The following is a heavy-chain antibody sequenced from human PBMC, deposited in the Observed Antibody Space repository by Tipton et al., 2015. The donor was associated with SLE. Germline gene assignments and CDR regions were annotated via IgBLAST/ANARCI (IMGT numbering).Heavy chain of an antibody. J-gene: IGHJ3*02. CDR3: ASTGDDAFDI. D-gene: IGHD7-27*01. CDR2: INHSGNT. Sequence: TLSLTCAVYGGSFSGYYWSWIRQPPGKGLEWIGEINHSGNTNYNPSLKSRVTISVDTSKNQFSLKLSSVTAADTAVYYCASTGDDAFDIWGKGTMVTVSS. CDR1: GGSFSGYY. V-gene: IGHV4-34*01.